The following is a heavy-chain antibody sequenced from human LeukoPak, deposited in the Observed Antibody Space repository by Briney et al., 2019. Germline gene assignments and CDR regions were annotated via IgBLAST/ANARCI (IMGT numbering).Heavy chain of an antibody. D-gene: IGHD4-23*01. Sequence: PGWSLRLSCAASGFTFSSYEMNWVRQAPGKGLEWVSYISSSGSTIYYADSVKGRFTISRDNAKNSLYLQMNSLRAEDTAVYYCAREGVLYGGKVLDYWGQGTLVTVSS. CDR2: ISSSGSTI. J-gene: IGHJ4*02. CDR3: AREGVLYGGKVLDY. V-gene: IGHV3-48*03. CDR1: GFTFSSYE.